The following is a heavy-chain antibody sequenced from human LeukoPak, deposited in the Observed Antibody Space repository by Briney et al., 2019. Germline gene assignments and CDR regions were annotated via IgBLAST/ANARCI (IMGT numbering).Heavy chain of an antibody. CDR3: ATPGSGIWCFDY. D-gene: IGHD6-13*01. CDR1: GFTFSTYW. CDR2: IKQDGSEK. Sequence: PGGSLRLSCAASGFTFSTYWMSWVRQAPGKGLEWVASIKQDGSEKYYVDSVKGRFTISRDNAKNSVYLQMTSLRAEDTAVYYCATPGSGIWCFDYWGQGTLLPVSS. J-gene: IGHJ4*02. V-gene: IGHV3-7*01.